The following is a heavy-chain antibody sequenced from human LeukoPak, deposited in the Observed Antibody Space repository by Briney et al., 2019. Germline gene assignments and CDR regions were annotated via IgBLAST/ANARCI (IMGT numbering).Heavy chain of an antibody. D-gene: IGHD3-16*01. J-gene: IGHJ4*02. V-gene: IGHV3-23*01. Sequence: PGGSLRLSCVASGITFSSYAMSWVRQAPGKELEWVSAISGNGDITYYTDSVKGRFTISRDNSKNTLYLQMNGLRAEDTAVYYCAKVTGGDMITYGGLDYWGQGTLVTVSS. CDR1: GITFSSYA. CDR3: AKVTGGDMITYGGLDY. CDR2: ISGNGDIT.